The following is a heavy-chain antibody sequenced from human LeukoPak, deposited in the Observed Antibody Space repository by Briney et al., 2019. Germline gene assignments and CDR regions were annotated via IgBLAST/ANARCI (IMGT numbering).Heavy chain of an antibody. V-gene: IGHV1-2*02. CDR3: SGRYGPGPV. CDR1: GYTFAAHH. D-gene: IGHD3-10*01. J-gene: IGHJ4*02. CDR2: ILPDGRDT. Sequence: GASVKVSCKASGYTFAAHHIHWVRQAPGQGLEWMGWILPDGRDTKYSQKFQDRMTLTTDTSTNTAYMELSSLIPDDTAVYYCSGRYGPGPVWGQGTLIS.